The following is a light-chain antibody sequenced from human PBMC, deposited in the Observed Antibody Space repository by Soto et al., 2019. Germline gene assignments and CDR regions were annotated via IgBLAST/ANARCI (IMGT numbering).Light chain of an antibody. CDR3: QSYDSSLSGHVV. CDR1: SRDVGAYNF. J-gene: IGLJ2*01. Sequence: QSALTQPASVSGSPGQSITISCTGTSRDVGAYNFVSWYQQFPGKAPKLLIYGNSNRPSGVPDRFSGSKSGTSASLAITGLQAEDEADYYCQSYDSSLSGHVVFGGGTKVTVL. CDR2: GNS. V-gene: IGLV2-14*01.